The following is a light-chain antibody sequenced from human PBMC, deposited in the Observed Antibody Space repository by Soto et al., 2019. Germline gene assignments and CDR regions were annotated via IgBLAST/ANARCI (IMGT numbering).Light chain of an antibody. CDR1: QNINTD. CDR2: HAS. Sequence: IQMHKSPSTLSASVGDRFTMTCRASQNINTDLAWYQQKPGKVPNLLIYHASSLVTGVPPRFSGSGSGTEFTLTICSLQPDDFAAYYCQQYSTLWTFGQGTKVDVK. V-gene: IGKV1-5*01. J-gene: IGKJ1*01. CDR3: QQYSTLWT.